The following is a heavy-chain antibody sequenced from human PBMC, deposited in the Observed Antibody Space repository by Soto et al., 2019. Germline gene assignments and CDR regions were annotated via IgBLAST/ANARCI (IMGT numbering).Heavy chain of an antibody. CDR2: ISTSSSYI. CDR1: GFIFSSYS. Sequence: EVQLVESGGGLVQPGGSLRLSCAASGFIFSSYSMNWARQAPGKGLEWVSSISTSSSYIYYADSVKGRFTISRDNAKNSLYLQMNSLRGEDTAVYYCARETEYDGGYFVYWGQGTLVTVSS. J-gene: IGHJ4*02. CDR3: ARETEYDGGYFVY. D-gene: IGHD2-15*01. V-gene: IGHV3-21*01.